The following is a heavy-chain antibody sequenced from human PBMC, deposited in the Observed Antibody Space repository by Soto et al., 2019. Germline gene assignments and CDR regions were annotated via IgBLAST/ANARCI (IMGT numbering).Heavy chain of an antibody. CDR2: IYYSGST. D-gene: IGHD6-6*01. Sequence: PSETLSLTCTVSGGSISSGGYYWSWIRQHPGKGLEWIGYIYYSGSTYYNPSLKSRVTISVDTSRNQFSLKLSSVTAADTAVYYCARVRKYSSSSGYYYGMDVWGQRTTVTVSS. V-gene: IGHV4-31*03. CDR1: GGSISSGGYY. CDR3: ARVRKYSSSSGYYYGMDV. J-gene: IGHJ6*02.